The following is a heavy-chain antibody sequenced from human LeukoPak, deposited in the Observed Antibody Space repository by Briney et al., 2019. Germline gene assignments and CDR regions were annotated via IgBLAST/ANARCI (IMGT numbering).Heavy chain of an antibody. CDR3: AKDGAISYDFWSDQLPPENDAFDI. Sequence: GSLRLSCAASGFTFSSYAMSWVRQAPGKGLEWVSAISGSGGSTYYADSVKGRFTISRDNSKNTLYLQMNSLRAEDTAVYYCAKDGAISYDFWSDQLPPENDAFDIWGQGTMVTVSS. J-gene: IGHJ3*02. D-gene: IGHD3-3*01. CDR2: ISGSGGST. V-gene: IGHV3-23*01. CDR1: GFTFSSYA.